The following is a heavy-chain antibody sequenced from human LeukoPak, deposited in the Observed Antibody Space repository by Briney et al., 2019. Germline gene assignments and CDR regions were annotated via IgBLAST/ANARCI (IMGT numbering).Heavy chain of an antibody. CDR2: INHSGST. CDR1: GGSFSGYY. J-gene: IGHJ5*02. V-gene: IGHV4-34*01. CDR3: ARSGYSSGWYAPYNWFDP. Sequence: PSETLSLTCAVYGGSFSGYYWSWIRQPPGKGLEWIGEINHSGSTNYNPSLKSRVTISVDTSKNQFSLKPSSVTAADTAVYYCARSGYSSGWYAPYNWFDPWGQGTLVTVSS. D-gene: IGHD6-19*01.